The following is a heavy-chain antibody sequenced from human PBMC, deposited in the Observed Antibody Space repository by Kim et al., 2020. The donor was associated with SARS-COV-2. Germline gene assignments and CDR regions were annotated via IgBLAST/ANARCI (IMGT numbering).Heavy chain of an antibody. CDR3: ARGPKYSSGWYFPTGLGY. V-gene: IGHV4-34*01. D-gene: IGHD6-19*01. Sequence: SETLSLTCAVYGGSFSGYYWSWIRQPPGKGLEWIGEINHSGSTNYNPSLKSRVTISVDTSKNQFSLKLSSVTAADTAVYYCARGPKYSSGWYFPTGLGYWGQGTLVTVSS. CDR2: INHSGST. CDR1: GGSFSGYY. J-gene: IGHJ4*02.